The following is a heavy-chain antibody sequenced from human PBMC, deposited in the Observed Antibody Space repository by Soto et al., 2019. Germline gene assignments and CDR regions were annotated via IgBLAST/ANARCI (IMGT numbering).Heavy chain of an antibody. V-gene: IGHV1-3*01. CDR2: INAGNGNT. Sequence: ASVKVSCKASGYTFTSYAMHWVRQAPGQRLEWMGWINAGNGNTKYSQKFQGRVTITRDTSASTAYMELSSLRSEDTAVYYCARDPNSRYSSGWYGVPVDYWGQRTLVTVSS. J-gene: IGHJ4*02. CDR3: ARDPNSRYSSGWYGVPVDY. D-gene: IGHD6-13*01. CDR1: GYTFTSYA.